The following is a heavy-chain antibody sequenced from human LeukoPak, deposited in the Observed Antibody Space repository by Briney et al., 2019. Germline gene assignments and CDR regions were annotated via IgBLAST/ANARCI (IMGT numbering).Heavy chain of an antibody. D-gene: IGHD4-17*01. J-gene: IGHJ3*02. Sequence: ASVKVSCKASGYTFTGYYMHWVRQAPGQGLEWMGWINPNSGGTNYAQKFQGRVTMTRDTSISTAYMELSSLRSEDTAVYYCAREGTVTRTDAFDIWGQGTMVTVSS. CDR1: GYTFTGYY. CDR2: INPNSGGT. V-gene: IGHV1-2*02. CDR3: AREGTVTRTDAFDI.